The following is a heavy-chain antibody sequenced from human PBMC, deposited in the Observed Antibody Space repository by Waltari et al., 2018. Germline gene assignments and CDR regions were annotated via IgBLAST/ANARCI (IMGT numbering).Heavy chain of an antibody. D-gene: IGHD3-9*01. J-gene: IGHJ4*02. CDR1: GGTFRRYG. CDR3: ATDGAFVDILSGPGRGVRTPFDY. V-gene: IGHV1-69*12. CDR2: IIPMFGVA. Sequence: QVQLVQSGAEVKKPGSSVKVSCKAPGGTFRRYGISWVRQAPGQGLEWMGGIIPMFGVAESTQKFQGRVTLTADESTSTAYMELNSLRSGDTAVYYCATDGAFVDILSGPGRGVRTPFDYWGQGTLVTVS.